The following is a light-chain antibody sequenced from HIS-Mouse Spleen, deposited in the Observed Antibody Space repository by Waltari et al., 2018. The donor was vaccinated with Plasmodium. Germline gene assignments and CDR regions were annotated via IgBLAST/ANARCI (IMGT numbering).Light chain of an antibody. CDR2: KDS. J-gene: IGLJ2*01. V-gene: IGLV3-25*03. CDR1: ALPKQY. CDR3: QSADSSGTYRV. Sequence: SYELTQPPSVSVSPGQTARITCSGDALPKQYAYWYQQKPGQAPVLGIYKDSERPSGIPERFSGSSEGTTVTLTISGVQAEDEADYYCQSADSSGTYRVFGGGTKLTVL.